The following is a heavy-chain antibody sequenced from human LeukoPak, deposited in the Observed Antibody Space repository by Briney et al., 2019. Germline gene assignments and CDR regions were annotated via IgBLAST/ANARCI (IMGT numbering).Heavy chain of an antibody. CDR1: GGSFSGYY. Sequence: SETLSLTCAVYGGSFSGYYWSWIRQPPGKGLEWIGEINHSGSTNYNPSLKSRVTISVDTSKNQFSLKLSSVTAADTAVYYCASTYYYERSGYENGNDGRGQGTTVTVSS. CDR2: INHSGST. V-gene: IGHV4-34*01. D-gene: IGHD3-22*01. CDR3: ASTYYYERSGYENGNDG. J-gene: IGHJ6*01.